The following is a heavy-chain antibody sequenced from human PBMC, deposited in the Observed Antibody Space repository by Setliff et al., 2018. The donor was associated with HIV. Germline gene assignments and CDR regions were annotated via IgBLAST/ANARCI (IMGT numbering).Heavy chain of an antibody. D-gene: IGHD6-19*01. J-gene: IGHJ4*02. CDR1: GYTFIDYY. Sequence: ASVKVSCKASGYTFIDYYIHWVRQAPGQGLEWMGWFNPDTYASNYAQKFQGRVTMTRDTSISTAYMDLSRLRSGDTAVYYCATGGLSRWLVRGDAFDYWGQGTLVTVSS. V-gene: IGHV1-2*02. CDR2: FNPDTYAS. CDR3: ATGGLSRWLVRGDAFDY.